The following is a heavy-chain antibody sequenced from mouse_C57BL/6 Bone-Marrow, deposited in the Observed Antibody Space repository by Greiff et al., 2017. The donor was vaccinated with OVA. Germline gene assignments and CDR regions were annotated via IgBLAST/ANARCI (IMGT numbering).Heavy chain of an antibody. J-gene: IGHJ2*01. Sequence: VQLQESGAELARPGASVKLSCKASGYTFTSYGISWVKQRTGQGLEWIGEIYPRSGNTYYNEKFKCKATLTADKSSSTAYMELRSLTSEDSAVYFCARPDYYGSSFDYWGQGTTLTVSS. CDR1: GYTFTSYG. V-gene: IGHV1-81*01. CDR2: IYPRSGNT. D-gene: IGHD1-1*01. CDR3: ARPDYYGSSFDY.